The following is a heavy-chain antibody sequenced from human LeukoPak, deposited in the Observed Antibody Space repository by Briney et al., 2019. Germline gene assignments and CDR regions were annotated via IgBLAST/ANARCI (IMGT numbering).Heavy chain of an antibody. CDR1: GGSFSSYC. CDR3: ASRGYSYGYGY. D-gene: IGHD5-18*01. Sequence: SETLSLTCTVSGGSFSSYCWSWIRQPPGKRLEWIGYICYSGSTNYNPSLKSRVTISVDTSKNQFSLKLSSVTAADTAVYYCASRGYSYGYGYWGQGTLVTVSS. CDR2: ICYSGST. J-gene: IGHJ4*02. V-gene: IGHV4-59*12.